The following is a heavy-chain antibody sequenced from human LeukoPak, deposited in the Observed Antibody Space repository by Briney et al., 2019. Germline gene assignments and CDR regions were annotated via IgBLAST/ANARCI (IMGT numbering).Heavy chain of an antibody. D-gene: IGHD6-19*01. CDR3: ARDRPDYSSGWYWFDP. V-gene: IGHV1-2*02. CDR1: GYTFTGYC. CDR2: INPNSGGT. Sequence: ASVKVSCKASGYTFTGYCMHWVRQAPGQGLEWMGWINPNSGGTNYAQKFQGRVTMTRDTSISTAYMELSRLRSDDTAVYYCARDRPDYSSGWYWFDPWGQGTLVTVSS. J-gene: IGHJ5*02.